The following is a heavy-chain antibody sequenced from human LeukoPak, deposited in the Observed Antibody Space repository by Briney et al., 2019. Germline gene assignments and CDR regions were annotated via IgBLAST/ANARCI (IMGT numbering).Heavy chain of an antibody. V-gene: IGHV4-4*07. CDR2: IYPSGST. CDR3: TRGSIYGDSDY. CDR1: GGSIDGYY. D-gene: IGHD4-17*01. Sequence: NTSETLSLTCTVSGGSIDGYYWSWIRQPAGKGLEWIGRIYPSGSTNSNPSLTSRVTKSVDTSKNQFSLKLRSVTAADTAVYYCTRGSIYGDSDYWGQGTLVTVSS. J-gene: IGHJ4*02.